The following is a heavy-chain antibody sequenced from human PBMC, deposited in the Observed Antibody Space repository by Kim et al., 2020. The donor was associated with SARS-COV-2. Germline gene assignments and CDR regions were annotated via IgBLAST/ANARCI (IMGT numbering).Heavy chain of an antibody. Sequence: GGSLRLSCAASGFTFSSYGMHWVHQAPGKGLEWVAVIWYDGSNKYYADSVKGRFTISRDNSKNTLYLQMNSLRAEDTAVYYCAKGGAEQWLDSSRAFDIWGQGTMVTVSS. J-gene: IGHJ3*02. D-gene: IGHD6-19*01. CDR2: IWYDGSNK. CDR3: AKGGAEQWLDSSRAFDI. CDR1: GFTFSSYG. V-gene: IGHV3-33*06.